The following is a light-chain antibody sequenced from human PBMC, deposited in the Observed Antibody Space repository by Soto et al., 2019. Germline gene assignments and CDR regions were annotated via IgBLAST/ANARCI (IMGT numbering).Light chain of an antibody. V-gene: IGKV1-39*01. Sequence: DIPKTQTPTSLSASVGEKGTITWPASQSISSYLNWYQQKPGKAHKLLIYAAYSLQSGVQSRFSGSGSGTDFTLTIRSLQPEDFATYYCKQSYSTPPTVGQGTRLEIK. CDR1: QSISSY. CDR3: KQSYSTPPT. CDR2: AAY. J-gene: IGKJ5*01.